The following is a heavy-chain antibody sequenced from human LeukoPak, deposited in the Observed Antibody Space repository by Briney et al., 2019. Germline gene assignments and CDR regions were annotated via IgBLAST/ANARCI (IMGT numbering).Heavy chain of an antibody. CDR2: IWYDGSNK. CDR3: ARDSSGSGYYDY. CDR1: GFTFSSYG. V-gene: IGHV3-33*08. D-gene: IGHD3-22*01. Sequence: PGGSLRLSCAASGFTFSSYGMHWVRQAPGKGLEWVAVIWYDGSNKHYADSVKGRFTISRDNSKNTLYLQMNSLRAEDTAVYYCARDSSGSGYYDYWGQGTLVTVSS. J-gene: IGHJ4*02.